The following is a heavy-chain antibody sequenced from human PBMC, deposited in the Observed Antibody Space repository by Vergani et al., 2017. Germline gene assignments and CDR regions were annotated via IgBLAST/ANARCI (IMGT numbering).Heavy chain of an antibody. CDR1: GGTFSSYA. J-gene: IGHJ6*04. V-gene: IGHV1-69*12. Sequence: QVQLVQSGAEVKKPGSSVKVSCKASGGTFSSYAISWVRQAPGQGLEWMGGIIPIFGTANYVQKFQGRVTITADESTSTAYMELSSLRSEDTAVYYCARQRDYDMLAGPTRDYYYYGMDGGGEGTTVTVPS. CDR2: IIPIFGTA. D-gene: IGHD3-9*01. CDR3: ARQRDYDMLAGPTRDYYYYGMDG.